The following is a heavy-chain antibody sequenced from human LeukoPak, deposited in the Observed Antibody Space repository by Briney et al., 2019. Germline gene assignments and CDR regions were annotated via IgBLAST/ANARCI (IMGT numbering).Heavy chain of an antibody. J-gene: IGHJ4*02. V-gene: IGHV3-30*04. CDR3: AKLPSYYDILTGSFDY. D-gene: IGHD3-9*01. CDR1: GFTFSSYA. CDR2: ISYDGSNK. Sequence: PGGSLRLSCAASGFTFSSYAMHWVRQAPGKGLEWVAVISYDGSNKYYADSVKGRFTISRDNSKNTLYLQMNSLRAEDTAVYYCAKLPSYYDILTGSFDYWGQGTLVTVSS.